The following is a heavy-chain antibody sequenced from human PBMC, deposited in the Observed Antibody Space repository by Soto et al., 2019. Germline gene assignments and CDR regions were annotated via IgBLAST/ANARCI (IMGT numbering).Heavy chain of an antibody. D-gene: IGHD6-13*01. CDR3: ARGGHSSSWYFRPRGFDP. CDR2: IYYSGST. J-gene: IGHJ5*02. V-gene: IGHV4-31*03. Sequence: PSETLSLTCTVSGGSISSGGYYWSWIRQHPGKGLEWIGYIYYSGSTYYNPSLKSRVTISVDTSKNQFSLKLSSVTAADTAVYYCARGGHSSSWYFRPRGFDPWGQGTLVTVSS. CDR1: GGSISSGGYY.